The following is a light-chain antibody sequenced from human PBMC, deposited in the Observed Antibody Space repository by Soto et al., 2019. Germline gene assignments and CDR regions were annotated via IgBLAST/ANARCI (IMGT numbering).Light chain of an antibody. V-gene: IGKV3-20*01. J-gene: IGKJ1*01. Sequence: EIVLTQSPGTLSLSPGERATLSCRASQSVSSSYLAWYQQKPGQAPRLLIYGASSRATGIPDRFSGSGSGTEFTLTISRLEPEDFAVYYCQQYGSSPTFGQGTKGEIK. CDR2: GAS. CDR3: QQYGSSPT. CDR1: QSVSSSY.